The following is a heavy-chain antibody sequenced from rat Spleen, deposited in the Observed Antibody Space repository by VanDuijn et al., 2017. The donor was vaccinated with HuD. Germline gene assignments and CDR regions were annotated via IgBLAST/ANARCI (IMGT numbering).Heavy chain of an antibody. CDR2: IWNNGGT. V-gene: IGHV2-41*01. CDR3: ARDGGGIMDA. J-gene: IGHJ4*01. Sequence: QVQPKESGPGLVQPSQTLSLTCTVTGFSVTRYNVHWVRQPPGKGLEWIGIIWNNGGTWYNSALKSRLTISKDTSKSQVFLTMNSLQIEDTATYYWARDGGGIMDAWGQGASVTVSS. CDR1: GFSVTRYN.